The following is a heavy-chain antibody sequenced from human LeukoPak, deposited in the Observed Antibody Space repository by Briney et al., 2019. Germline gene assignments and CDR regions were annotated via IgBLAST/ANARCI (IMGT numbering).Heavy chain of an antibody. CDR3: ARRGGYSGYGYFDY. CDR2: INWNGGST. Sequence: GGSLRLSCAASGFTFDDSGMSWVRQAPGKGLEWVSGINWNGGSTGYADSVKGRFTISRDNAKNSLYLQMNSLRAEDTALYYCARRGGYSGYGYFDYWGQGTLVTVSS. J-gene: IGHJ4*02. CDR1: GFTFDDSG. D-gene: IGHD5-12*01. V-gene: IGHV3-20*04.